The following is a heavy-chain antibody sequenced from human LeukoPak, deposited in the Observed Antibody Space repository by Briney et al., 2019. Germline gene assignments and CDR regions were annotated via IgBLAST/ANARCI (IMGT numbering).Heavy chain of an antibody. J-gene: IGHJ4*02. CDR3: ARDSTGWELLSGYFDY. Sequence: GGSLRLSCAASGFTFSSYSMNWVRQAPGKGLEWVSSISSSSSYIYYADSVKGRFTISRDNAKNLLYLQMNSLRAEDTAVYYCARDSTGWELLSGYFDYWGQGTLVTVSS. D-gene: IGHD1-26*01. CDR2: ISSSSSYI. V-gene: IGHV3-21*01. CDR1: GFTFSSYS.